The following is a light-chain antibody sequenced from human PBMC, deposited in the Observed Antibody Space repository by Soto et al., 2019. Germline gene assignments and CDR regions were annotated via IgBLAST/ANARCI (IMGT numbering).Light chain of an antibody. Sequence: DIQMTQSPSSLSASVGDRVTISCRSSQYISRYLDWYQQKPGKAPKLLIFAASSLQSGVPSRFSGSGSGTDFTLTISSLQPEDFATYYCQQSYSTPPTFGGGTKVEIK. J-gene: IGKJ4*01. CDR2: AAS. CDR1: QYISRY. CDR3: QQSYSTPPT. V-gene: IGKV1-39*01.